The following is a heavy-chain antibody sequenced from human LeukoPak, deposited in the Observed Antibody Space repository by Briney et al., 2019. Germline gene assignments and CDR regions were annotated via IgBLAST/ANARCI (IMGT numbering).Heavy chain of an antibody. D-gene: IGHD3-10*01. CDR3: AKALHYYGSGRDLYFDY. CDR1: GFTFSSYA. J-gene: IGHJ4*02. Sequence: GGSLRLSCAASGFTFSSYAMSWVRQAPGKGLEWVSAISGSGGSTYYADSVKGRFTISRDNSKNTLYLQMNSLRAEDTAVYYCAKALHYYGSGRDLYFDYWGQGTLVTVSS. V-gene: IGHV3-23*01. CDR2: ISGSGGST.